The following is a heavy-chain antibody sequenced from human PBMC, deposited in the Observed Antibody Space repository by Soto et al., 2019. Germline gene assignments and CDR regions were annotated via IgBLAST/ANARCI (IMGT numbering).Heavy chain of an antibody. V-gene: IGHV1-3*01. J-gene: IGHJ3*02. D-gene: IGHD3-16*01. CDR1: GYTFTIYA. Sequence: ASVKVSCKASGYTFTIYAMHGVVQAPGQRLEWMGWINAGNGNTKYSQKFQGRVTITRDTSASTAYMELSSLRSEDTAVYYCARGGRFVAFDIWGQGTMVTVSS. CDR3: ARGGRFVAFDI. CDR2: INAGNGNT.